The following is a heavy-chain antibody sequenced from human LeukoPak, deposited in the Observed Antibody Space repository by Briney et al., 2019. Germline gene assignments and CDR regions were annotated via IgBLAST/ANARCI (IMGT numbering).Heavy chain of an antibody. V-gene: IGHV4-39*07. CDR3: ARVYSSTHNWFDT. CDR1: GDSISTTSYF. CDR2: IYYSGTT. Sequence: SETLSLTRTVSGDSISTTSYFWAWIRQPPGEGLEWIGSIYYSGTTYFNSSLKSRVTISVERSKNHFSLKLSSLTVADTARYYCARVYSSTHNWFDTWGQGIQVTVS. J-gene: IGHJ5*02. D-gene: IGHD6-19*01.